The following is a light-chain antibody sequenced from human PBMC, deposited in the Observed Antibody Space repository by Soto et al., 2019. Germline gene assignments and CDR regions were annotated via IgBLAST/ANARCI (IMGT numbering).Light chain of an antibody. CDR3: SSYAGSSTV. V-gene: IGLV2-8*01. CDR1: SSDVGAYNY. CDR2: EVS. Sequence: QSALTQPPSASGSPGQSVTISCTGTSSDVGAYNYVPWYQQHPGKAPKLMIYEVSYRPPGVPDRFSGSKSGNTASLTVSGLQAEDEADYYCSSYAGSSTVFGTGTKVTVL. J-gene: IGLJ1*01.